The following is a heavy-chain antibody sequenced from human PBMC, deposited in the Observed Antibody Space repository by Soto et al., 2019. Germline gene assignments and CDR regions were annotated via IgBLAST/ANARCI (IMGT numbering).Heavy chain of an antibody. V-gene: IGHV3-23*01. CDR1: GFSFSTFE. D-gene: IGHD3-16*01. Sequence: GWSLRLSCAASGFSFSTFEMSWVRQAPGRGLAWVSFISDDGVRTYYADSVKGRFTSSRDNFKNILFLQMNSLTAEDTAVYMCVKGGGLDFWGQGT. J-gene: IGHJ4*02. CDR3: VKGGGLDF. CDR2: ISDDGVRT.